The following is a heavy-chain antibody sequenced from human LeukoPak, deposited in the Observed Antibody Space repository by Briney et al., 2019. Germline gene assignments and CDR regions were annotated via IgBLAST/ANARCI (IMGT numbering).Heavy chain of an antibody. V-gene: IGHV5-51*01. D-gene: IGHD2-8*01. J-gene: IGHJ5*02. CDR2: IYPGDSDT. CDR1: RFTFSAYG. CDR3: ARHAMPILYSNEAWFDP. Sequence: GGSLRLSCVASRFTFSAYGFNWVRQAPGKGLEWMGIIYPGDSDTRYSPSFQGQVTISADKSISTAYLQWSSLKASDTAMYYCARHAMPILYSNEAWFDPWGQGTLVTVSS.